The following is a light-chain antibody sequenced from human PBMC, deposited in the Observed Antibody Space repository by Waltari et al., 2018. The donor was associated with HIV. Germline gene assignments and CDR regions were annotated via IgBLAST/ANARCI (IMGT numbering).Light chain of an antibody. J-gene: IGLJ2*01. Sequence: QAGVTQEPALTVSPGGTVTLTCGSSSGPVTSGHYPHWFKQKPGQAPRALIYDTNNKHSWTPARFSGSLLGGKAALTLSGAQPEDEADYFCLLSYSGARPAIFGGGTKLSVL. CDR2: DTN. CDR1: SGPVTSGHY. V-gene: IGLV7-46*01. CDR3: LLSYSGARPAI.